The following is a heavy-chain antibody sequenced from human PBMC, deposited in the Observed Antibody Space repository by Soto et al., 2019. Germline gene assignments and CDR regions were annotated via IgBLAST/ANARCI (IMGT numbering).Heavy chain of an antibody. J-gene: IGHJ4*02. D-gene: IGHD2-2*01. Sequence: QITLKESGPTLVKPTQTLTLTCTFSGFSLSTSGVGVGWIRQPPGKALEWLALIYWDDDERYRPSLRSRLTITKDTSKNQVVLTMTNMDPVDTATYYCAKLVPAAVNFDSWGQGTLVTVSS. CDR1: GFSLSTSGVG. CDR2: IYWDDDE. V-gene: IGHV2-5*02. CDR3: AKLVPAAVNFDS.